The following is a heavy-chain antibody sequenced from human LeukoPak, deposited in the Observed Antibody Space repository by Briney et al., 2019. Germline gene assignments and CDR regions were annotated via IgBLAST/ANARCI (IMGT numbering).Heavy chain of an antibody. Sequence: GASVKVSCKASGYTFTSYDINWVRQATGQGLEWMGWVNPNSGNTGYAQKFQGRVTMTRNTSISTAYMELSSLRSEDTAVYYCARSSSWSLYYYYYYGMDVWGQGTTVTVSS. CDR3: ARSSSWSLYYYYYYGMDV. CDR1: GYTFTSYD. D-gene: IGHD6-13*01. CDR2: VNPNSGNT. J-gene: IGHJ6*02. V-gene: IGHV1-8*01.